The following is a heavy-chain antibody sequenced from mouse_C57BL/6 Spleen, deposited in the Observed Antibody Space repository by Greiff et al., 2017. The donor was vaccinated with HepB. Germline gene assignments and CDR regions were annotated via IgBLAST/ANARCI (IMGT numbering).Heavy chain of an antibody. J-gene: IGHJ3*01. V-gene: IGHV1-52*01. CDR2: IDPSDSET. D-gene: IGHD3-2*02. CDR3: ARSGSGYWFAY. Sequence: QVQLQQPGAELVRPGSSVKLSCKASGYTFTSYWMHWVKQRPIQGLEWIGNIDPSDSETPYNQKFKDKATLTVAKSSSTAYMQLSSLTSEDSAVYYCARSGSGYWFAYWGQGTLVTVSA. CDR1: GYTFTSYW.